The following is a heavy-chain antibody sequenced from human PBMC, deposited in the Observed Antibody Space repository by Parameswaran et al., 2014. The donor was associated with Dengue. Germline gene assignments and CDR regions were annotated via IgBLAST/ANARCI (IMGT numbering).Heavy chain of an antibody. CDR3: ARGYQLLYALYYYYYMDV. V-gene: IGHV4-34*01. Sequence: RWIRQPPGKGLEWIGEINHSGSTNYNPSLKSRVTISVDTSKNQFSLKLSSVTAADTAVYYCARGYQLLYALYYYYYMDVWGKGTTVTVSS. D-gene: IGHD2-2*02. J-gene: IGHJ6*03. CDR2: INHSGST.